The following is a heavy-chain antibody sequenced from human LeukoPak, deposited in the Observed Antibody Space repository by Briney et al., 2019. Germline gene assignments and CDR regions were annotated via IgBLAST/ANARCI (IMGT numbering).Heavy chain of an antibody. V-gene: IGHV4-34*01. CDR1: GGSFSGYY. CDR2: MNHSGST. CDR3: ARLTKNDSGTYRFGKKKRGYMDV. J-gene: IGHJ6*03. D-gene: IGHD3-10*01. Sequence: TSETLSLTCAVYGGSFSGYYWSWIRQPPGKGLEWIGEMNHSGSTNYNPSLESRVTISVDTSKNQFSLKLSSVTAADTAVYYCARLTKNDSGTYRFGKKKRGYMDVWGKGTTVTISS.